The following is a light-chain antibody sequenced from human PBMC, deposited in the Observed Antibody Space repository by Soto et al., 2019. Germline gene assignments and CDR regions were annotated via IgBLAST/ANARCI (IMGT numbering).Light chain of an antibody. V-gene: IGLV1-40*01. CDR1: SSNIGAGYD. CDR3: HSYDSSLSGSI. CDR2: GNS. Sequence: QLVLTQPPSVSGAPGQRVTISCTGSSSNIGAGYDVHWYQQVPGTAPKLLIYGNSNRPSGVPDRFSGSKSGTSASLAITGLQAEDEADYYCHSYDSSLSGSIFGGGTKVTVL. J-gene: IGLJ2*01.